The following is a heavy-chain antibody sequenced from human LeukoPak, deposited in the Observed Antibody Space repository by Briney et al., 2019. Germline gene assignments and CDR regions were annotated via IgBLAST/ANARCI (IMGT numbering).Heavy chain of an antibody. CDR1: GFTFSDYY. Sequence: PGGSLRLSCAASGFTFSDYYMSWIRQAPGKGLEWVSYISSSGSTIYYADSVKGRFTISRDNAKNSLYLQMNSLRAEDTAVYYCARASFDPYYYDSSGYCDYWGQGTLVTVSS. J-gene: IGHJ4*02. CDR3: ARASFDPYYYDSSGYCDY. CDR2: ISSSGSTI. D-gene: IGHD3-22*01. V-gene: IGHV3-11*01.